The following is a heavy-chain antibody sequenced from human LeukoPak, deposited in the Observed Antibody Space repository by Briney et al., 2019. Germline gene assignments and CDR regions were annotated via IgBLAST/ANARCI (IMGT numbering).Heavy chain of an antibody. CDR3: AAGRPYSLLDY. V-gene: IGHV1-24*01. D-gene: IGHD5-18*01. CDR1: GSSLTELS. CDR2: FDIIDGET. J-gene: IGHJ4*02. Sequence: ASVKVSCKVSGSSLTELSLYWVRQAPGKGLEWMGGFDIIDGETFYAQKFQGRVTMTEDSSTDTAYMELRSLTSDDTAFYYCAAGRPYSLLDYWGQGTLVTVSS.